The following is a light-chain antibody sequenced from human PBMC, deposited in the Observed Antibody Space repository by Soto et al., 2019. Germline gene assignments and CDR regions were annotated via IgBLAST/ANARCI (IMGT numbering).Light chain of an antibody. V-gene: IGKV3-15*01. J-gene: IGKJ1*01. Sequence: EIVVTQSPGPLSLSPGERATLSCRASQSVSSDLAWYHQKPGQAPRLLIYGASTRATGIPARFSGSGSGTEFTLTINSLQSGDFAVYYCQQYNNWPRTFCQGTKV. CDR3: QQYNNWPRT. CDR2: GAS. CDR1: QSVSSD.